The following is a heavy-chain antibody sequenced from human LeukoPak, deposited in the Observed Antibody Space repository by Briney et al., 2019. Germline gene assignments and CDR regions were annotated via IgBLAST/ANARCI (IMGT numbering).Heavy chain of an antibody. Sequence: PGGSLRLSCAASGFTSSSYWMHWVRQAPGKGLVWVSRIKSAGSSIMYADSVKGRFTISRDNAKNTLYLQMNSLRAEDTAVYYCARDLDYGGKSNFDYWGQGTLVTVSS. CDR3: ARDLDYGGKSNFDY. CDR2: IKSAGSSI. CDR1: GFTSSSYW. J-gene: IGHJ4*02. V-gene: IGHV3-74*03. D-gene: IGHD4-23*01.